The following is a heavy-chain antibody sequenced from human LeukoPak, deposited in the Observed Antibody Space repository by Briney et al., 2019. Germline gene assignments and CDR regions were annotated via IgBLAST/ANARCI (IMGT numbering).Heavy chain of an antibody. D-gene: IGHD6-6*01. V-gene: IGHV3-21*01. CDR2: ISSSSSYI. Sequence: AGGSLRLSCAASGFTFSSYSMNWVRQAPGKGLEWVSSISSSSSYIYYADSVKGRFTISRDNAKNSLYLQMNSLRAEDTAVYYCARDWAYSSSSPGYYYYMDVWGKGTTVTVSS. J-gene: IGHJ6*03. CDR1: GFTFSSYS. CDR3: ARDWAYSSSSPGYYYYMDV.